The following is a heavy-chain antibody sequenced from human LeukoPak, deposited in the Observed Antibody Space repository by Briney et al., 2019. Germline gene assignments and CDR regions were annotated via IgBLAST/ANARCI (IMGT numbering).Heavy chain of an antibody. Sequence: GASVKVSCKASGYTFTDYYMHWVRQARGQGFEWMGWINPNDGDSNYAQKFQGRVPMTRDTSISTAHMEVSRLRSDDTAVYYCARANFLYCSSSTCLFEYWGQGTLVTVSS. CDR2: INPNDGDS. CDR3: ARANFLYCSSSTCLFEY. D-gene: IGHD2-2*01. V-gene: IGHV1-2*02. J-gene: IGHJ4*02. CDR1: GYTFTDYY.